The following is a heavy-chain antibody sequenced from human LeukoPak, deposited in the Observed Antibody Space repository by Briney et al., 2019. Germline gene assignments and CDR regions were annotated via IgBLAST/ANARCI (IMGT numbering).Heavy chain of an antibody. J-gene: IGHJ4*02. Sequence: KPSETLSLTCAVYGGSFSGYYWSWIRQPPGKGLEWIGEINHSGSTNYNPSLKSRVTIPVDTSKNQFSLKLSSVTAADTAVYYCHRYCSGGSCLDYWGQGTLVTVSS. CDR3: HRYCSGGSCLDY. D-gene: IGHD2-15*01. CDR1: GGSFSGYY. CDR2: INHSGST. V-gene: IGHV4-34*01.